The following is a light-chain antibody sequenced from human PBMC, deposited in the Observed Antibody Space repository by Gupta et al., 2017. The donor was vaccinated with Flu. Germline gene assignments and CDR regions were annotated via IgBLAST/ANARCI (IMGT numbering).Light chain of an antibody. V-gene: IGKV3-15*01. CDR2: GAS. CDR1: QSIRSN. CDR3: QHYNDWPPYS. Sequence: EIVMTQSPATLSVSPGERATLSCRTSQSIRSNLAWYQQKPGQTPRLFIYGASTRATGIPARFSGSGSGTDFTLTISSLQSEDFAIYYCQHYNDWPPYSFGQGTKLEI. J-gene: IGKJ2*03.